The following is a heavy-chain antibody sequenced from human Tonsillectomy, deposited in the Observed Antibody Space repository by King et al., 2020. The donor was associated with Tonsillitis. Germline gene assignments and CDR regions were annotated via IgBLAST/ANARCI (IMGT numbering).Heavy chain of an antibody. CDR2: IYYSGST. J-gene: IGHJ4*02. Sequence: QLQESGPGLVKPSETLSLTCTVSGGSISSYYWSWIRQPPGKGLEWIGYIYYSGSTNYNPSLKSRVTISVDTSKNQFSLKLSSVTAADTAVYYCASFSLRGGAFDYWGQGTLVTVSS. V-gene: IGHV4-59*08. CDR1: GGSISSYY. D-gene: IGHD4-17*01. CDR3: ASFSLRGGAFDY.